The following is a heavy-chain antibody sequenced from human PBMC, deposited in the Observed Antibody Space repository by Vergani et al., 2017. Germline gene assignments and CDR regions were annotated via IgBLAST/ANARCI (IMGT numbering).Heavy chain of an antibody. Sequence: EVQLVESGGGLVKPGGSLRLSCAASGFTFSSYSMNWVRQAPGKGLEWVSGISWNSGSIGYADSVKGRFTISRDNAKNSLYLQMNSLRAEDTALYYCAKDLSRVVVAARYYYYGMDVWGQGTTVTVSS. J-gene: IGHJ6*02. CDR3: AKDLSRVVVAARYYYYGMDV. V-gene: IGHV3-9*01. CDR2: ISWNSGSI. D-gene: IGHD2-15*01. CDR1: GFTFSSYS.